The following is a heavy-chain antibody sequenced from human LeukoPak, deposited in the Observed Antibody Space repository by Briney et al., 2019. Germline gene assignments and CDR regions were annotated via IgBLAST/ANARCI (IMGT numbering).Heavy chain of an antibody. CDR1: GGSISSDY. D-gene: IGHD6-19*01. CDR3: ARGSITVAGYFDY. Sequence: SETLSLTCTVSGGSISSDYWSWIRLPPGKGLEWIAYIYYTGSTDYNPSLKSRVTISVDTSKNQFSLKLGSVTAADTAVYYCARGSITVAGYFDYWGQGTLVTVSS. V-gene: IGHV4-59*01. CDR2: IYYTGST. J-gene: IGHJ4*02.